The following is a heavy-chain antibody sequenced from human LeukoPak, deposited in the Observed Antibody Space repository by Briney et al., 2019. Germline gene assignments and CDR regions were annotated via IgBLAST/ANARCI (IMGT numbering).Heavy chain of an antibody. CDR3: ARGYYFHSGSYYYHFDY. V-gene: IGHV4-34*01. D-gene: IGHD3-10*01. J-gene: IGHJ4*02. CDR1: GGSFSGYY. Sequence: SETLSLTCAVYGGSFSGYYWSWIRQPPGKGLEWIGEINHSGSTYYNPSLKSRVTISVDTSKNQFSLKLSSVTAADTAVYYCARGYYFHSGSYYYHFDYWGQGTLVTVSS. CDR2: INHSGST.